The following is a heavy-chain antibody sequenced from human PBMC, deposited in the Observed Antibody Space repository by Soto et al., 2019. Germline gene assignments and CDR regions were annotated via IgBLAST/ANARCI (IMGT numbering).Heavy chain of an antibody. J-gene: IGHJ4*02. CDR3: ARTPIWFGEDTFDY. CDR2: INPNSGGT. CDR1: GYTFTGYY. Sequence: ASVKVSCKASGYTFTGYYMHWVRQAPGQGLEWMGWINPNSGGTNYAQKFQGWVTMTRDTSISTAYMELSRLRSDDTAVYYCARTPIWFGEDTFDYWGQGTLVTAPQ. V-gene: IGHV1-2*04. D-gene: IGHD3-10*01.